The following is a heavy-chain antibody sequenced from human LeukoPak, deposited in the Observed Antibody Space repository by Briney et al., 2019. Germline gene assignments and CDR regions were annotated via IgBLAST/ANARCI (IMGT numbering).Heavy chain of an antibody. V-gene: IGHV1-8*01. Sequence: GASVKVSCKASGYTFTSYDINWVRQATGQGLEWMGWMNPNSGNTGYAQKFQGRVTMTRNTSISTAYMELSSLRSEDTAVYYCARVDPNYYDSSGYYYGWYGMDVWGQGTTVTVSS. CDR2: MNPNSGNT. J-gene: IGHJ6*02. CDR1: GYTFTSYD. CDR3: ARVDPNYYDSSGYYYGWYGMDV. D-gene: IGHD3-22*01.